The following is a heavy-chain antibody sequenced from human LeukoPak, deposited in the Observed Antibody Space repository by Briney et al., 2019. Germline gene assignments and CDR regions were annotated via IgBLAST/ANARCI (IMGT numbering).Heavy chain of an antibody. D-gene: IGHD6-13*01. J-gene: IGHJ6*03. CDR3: ARGSSSSWYWVYYYYYMDV. CDR2: IYTSGST. Sequence: SETLSLTCTVSGGSISSYYWSWIRQPAGKGLEWIGRIYTSGSTNYNPSLKSRVTMSVDTSKNQFSLKLSSVTAADTAVYYCARGSSSSWYWVYYYYYMDVWGKGTTVTVSS. CDR1: GGSISSYY. V-gene: IGHV4-4*07.